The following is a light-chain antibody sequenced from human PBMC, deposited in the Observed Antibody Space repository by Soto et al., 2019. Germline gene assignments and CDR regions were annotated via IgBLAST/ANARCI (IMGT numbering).Light chain of an antibody. Sequence: EIVLTQSPGTLSLSPGERATLSCRASQSVSSSYLAWYQRKPGQAPRLLIYGASRRATGIPDRFSGSGSGTDFTLTISRLEPEDFAVYYCQQYGSSPQTFGQGTRLEIK. J-gene: IGKJ5*01. CDR2: GAS. CDR3: QQYGSSPQT. CDR1: QSVSSSY. V-gene: IGKV3-20*01.